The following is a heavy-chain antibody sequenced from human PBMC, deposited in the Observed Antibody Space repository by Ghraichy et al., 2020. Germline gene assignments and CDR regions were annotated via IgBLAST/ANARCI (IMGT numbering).Heavy chain of an antibody. Sequence: SVKVSCKASGGTFSSYAISWVRQAPGQGLEWMGGIIPIFGTANYAQKFQGRVTITADESTSTAYMELSSLRSEDTAVYYCVRDPAVVTVDGEDYWGQGTLVTVSS. D-gene: IGHD4-23*01. CDR3: VRDPAVVTVDGEDY. CDR1: GGTFSSYA. CDR2: IIPIFGTA. V-gene: IGHV1-69*13. J-gene: IGHJ4*02.